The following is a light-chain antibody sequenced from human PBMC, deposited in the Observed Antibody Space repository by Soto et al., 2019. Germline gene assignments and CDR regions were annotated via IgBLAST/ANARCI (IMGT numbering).Light chain of an antibody. Sequence: DLQMTQSPSSLSASAGDTVTITCRASQNIADSLSWYQQKPGKAPKLLMYSSSILHDGVSSRFSGDGSVTAFTLTITGLQPEDFATYYCLQTFTTHITFGGGTTVEGK. CDR2: SSS. J-gene: IGKJ4*01. V-gene: IGKV1-39*01. CDR1: QNIADS. CDR3: LQTFTTHIT.